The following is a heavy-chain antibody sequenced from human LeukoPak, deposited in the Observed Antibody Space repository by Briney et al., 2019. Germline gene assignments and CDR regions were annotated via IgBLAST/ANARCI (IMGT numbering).Heavy chain of an antibody. CDR1: GGSFSGYY. CDR3: ARSPSYDTNGYYYDY. D-gene: IGHD3-22*01. Sequence: PSETLSLTCAAYGGSFSGYYWSWIRQPPGKVLEWIGEINRSGSTHYNPSLKSRVTISIDTSRNQFSLKLSSLTAADTAVYYCARSPSYDTNGYYYDYWGQGTLVTVSS. CDR2: INRSGST. J-gene: IGHJ4*02. V-gene: IGHV4-34*01.